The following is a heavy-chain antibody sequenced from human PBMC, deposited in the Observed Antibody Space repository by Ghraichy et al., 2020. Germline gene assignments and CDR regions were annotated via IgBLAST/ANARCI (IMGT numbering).Heavy chain of an antibody. Sequence: GGSLRLSCAASGFTFSNYWMSWVRQTPGKGLEWVANIKQDESGKYSMDSVKGRFTISRDNAKNSLYLQMNSLRAEDTAGYYCSRETVSESEEKSYFDHWGQGTLVTVSS. CDR3: SRETVSESEEKSYFDH. CDR2: IKQDESGK. D-gene: IGHD1-26*01. CDR1: GFTFSNYW. V-gene: IGHV3-7*03. J-gene: IGHJ1*01.